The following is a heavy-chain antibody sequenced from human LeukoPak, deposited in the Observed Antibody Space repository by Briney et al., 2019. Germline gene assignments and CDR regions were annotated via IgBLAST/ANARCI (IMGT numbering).Heavy chain of an antibody. D-gene: IGHD2-2*02. J-gene: IGHJ4*02. CDR2: ISSVTSAI. CDR3: VSTPAIRRLNF. Sequence: GGSLRLSWAASGLSISDYYMSWIRQAPGEGLQWISYISSVTSAIHYADSMKGRFTMSRDNAKNSVYLQMNSLRTEDTAMYFCVSTPAIRRLNFWGQGTLVTVSS. CDR1: GLSISDYY. V-gene: IGHV3-11*01.